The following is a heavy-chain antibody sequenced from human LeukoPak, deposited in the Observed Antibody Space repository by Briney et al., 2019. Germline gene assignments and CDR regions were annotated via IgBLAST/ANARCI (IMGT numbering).Heavy chain of an antibody. CDR3: ARGIAARPYYYYYMDV. CDR1: GITFSSYA. CDR2: ISFDGSNK. J-gene: IGHJ6*03. Sequence: GGSLRLSCAASGITFSSYAMSWVRQAPGKGLEWVAVISFDGSNKYYADSVKGRFTISRDNAKNSLYLQMNSLRAEDTAVYYCARGIAARPYYYYYMDVWGKGTTVTVSS. D-gene: IGHD6-6*01. V-gene: IGHV3-30*04.